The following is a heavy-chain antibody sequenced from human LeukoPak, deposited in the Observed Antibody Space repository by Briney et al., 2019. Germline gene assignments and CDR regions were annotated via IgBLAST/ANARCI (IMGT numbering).Heavy chain of an antibody. D-gene: IGHD2-21*01. CDR3: ARGGIPVLYPTFS. Sequence: PGGSLRLSCTASGFNFAGDAMHWVRQVPGTGLEWVAGISWNSGTIFYGDSVKGRFTISRDNAKKSLFLQMDSLRVEDTALYYCARGGIPVLYPTFSWGQGTLVTVSS. J-gene: IGHJ4*02. CDR1: GFNFAGDA. CDR2: ISWNSGTI. V-gene: IGHV3-9*01.